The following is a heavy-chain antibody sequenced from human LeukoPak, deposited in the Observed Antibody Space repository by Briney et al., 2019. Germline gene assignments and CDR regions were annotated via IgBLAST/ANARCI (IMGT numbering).Heavy chain of an antibody. CDR3: ARHWAYYYGSGSFASNNWFDP. CDR2: INHSGST. Sequence: GSLRLSCAASGFTFSSYEMNWVRQPPGKGLEWIGEINHSGSTNYNPSLKSRVTISVDTSKNQFSLKLSSVTAADTAVYYCARHWAYYYGSGSFASNNWFDPWGQGTLVTVSS. D-gene: IGHD3-10*01. V-gene: IGHV4-34*01. J-gene: IGHJ5*02. CDR1: GFTFSSYE.